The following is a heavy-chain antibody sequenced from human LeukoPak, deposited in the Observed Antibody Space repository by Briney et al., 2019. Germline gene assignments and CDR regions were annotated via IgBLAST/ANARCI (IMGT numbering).Heavy chain of an antibody. CDR1: GFTFSNAW. CDR3: AKDHGLGSSGWYALFRYYYYYMDV. J-gene: IGHJ6*03. Sequence: GGSLRLSCAASGFTFSNAWMSWVRQAPGKGLEWVGRIKSKTDGGTTDYAAPVKGRFTISRDDSKNTLYLQMNSLRAEDTAVYYCAKDHGLGSSGWYALFRYYYYYMDVWGKGTTVTISS. D-gene: IGHD6-19*01. CDR2: IKSKTDGGTT. V-gene: IGHV3-15*01.